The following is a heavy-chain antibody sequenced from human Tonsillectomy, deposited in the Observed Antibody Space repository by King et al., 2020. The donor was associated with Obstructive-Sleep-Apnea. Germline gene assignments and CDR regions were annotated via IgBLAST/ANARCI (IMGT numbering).Heavy chain of an antibody. D-gene: IGHD3-16*01. CDR3: ARDYVESNLNYYFDQ. V-gene: IGHV1-2*02. Sequence: QLVQSGAEVKKPGASVKVSCKASGYTFTDYYIHWVRQAPGQGLEWMGWINPESGGTVYAEIFQGRVTMTVDTSISTAYMELNRLTSDDTAVYYCARDYVESNLNYYFDQWGQGTLVTVSS. J-gene: IGHJ4*02. CDR1: GYTFTDYY. CDR2: INPESGGT.